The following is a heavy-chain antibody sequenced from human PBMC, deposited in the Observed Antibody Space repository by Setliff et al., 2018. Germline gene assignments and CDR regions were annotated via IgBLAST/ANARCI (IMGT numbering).Heavy chain of an antibody. V-gene: IGHV4-4*09. CDR2: FYHSGSM. D-gene: IGHD3-10*01. Sequence: KASETLSLTCTVSGGSISSSYWSWIRQPPGKGPEWIGYFYHSGSMNYNPSLKGRVTMSVDTSNNQLSLKLTSVSAADTAVYYCARAYYYGSGNSHKYYMDVWGKGTAVTVSS. CDR3: ARAYYYGSGNSHKYYMDV. CDR1: GGSISSSY. J-gene: IGHJ6*03.